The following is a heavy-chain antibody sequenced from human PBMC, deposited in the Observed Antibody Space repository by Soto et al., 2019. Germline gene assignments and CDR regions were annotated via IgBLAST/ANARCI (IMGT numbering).Heavy chain of an antibody. CDR1: SGSISSSNW. CDR2: IYHSGST. Sequence: SETLSLTCAVSSGSISSSNWWSWVRQPPGKGLEWIGEIYHSGSTNYNPSLKSRVTMSVDKSKNQFSLKLSSVTAADTAVYYCASGIGLYYMDVWGKGTTVTVSS. J-gene: IGHJ6*03. CDR3: ASGIGLYYMDV. V-gene: IGHV4-4*02. D-gene: IGHD3-10*01.